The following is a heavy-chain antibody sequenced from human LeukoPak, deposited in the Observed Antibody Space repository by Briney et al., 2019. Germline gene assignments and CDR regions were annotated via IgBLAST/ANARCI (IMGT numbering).Heavy chain of an antibody. J-gene: IGHJ5*02. D-gene: IGHD2-2*01. CDR2: INPNSGGT. CDR3: ARAGCSTTSCYLNWFDP. V-gene: IGHV1-2*02. Sequence: ASAKVSCDASEYTFTGYYMHWVRQAPGQGLEWMGWINPNSGGTNYAQKFQGRVTMTRDTFISTAYMEMSRLRSDDTAVYYCARAGCSTTSCYLNWFDPWGQGTLVTVSS. CDR1: EYTFTGYY.